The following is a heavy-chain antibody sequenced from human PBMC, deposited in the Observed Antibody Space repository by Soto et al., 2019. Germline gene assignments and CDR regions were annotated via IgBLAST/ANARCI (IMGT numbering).Heavy chain of an antibody. CDR3: ARGDSGYDFHYYYYYYMDV. D-gene: IGHD5-12*01. V-gene: IGHV4-59*01. CDR1: GGSISSYY. J-gene: IGHJ6*03. CDR2: IYYSGST. Sequence: PSETLSLTCTVSGGSISSYYWSWIRQPPGKGLEWIGYIYYSGSTNYNPSLKSRVTISVDTSKNQFSLKLSSVTAADTAVYYCARGDSGYDFHYYYYYYMDVWGKGTTVTVPS.